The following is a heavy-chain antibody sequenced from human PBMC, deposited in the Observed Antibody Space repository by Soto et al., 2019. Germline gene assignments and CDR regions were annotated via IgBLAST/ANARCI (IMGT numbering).Heavy chain of an antibody. D-gene: IGHD1-26*01. V-gene: IGHV3-30*18. CDR1: GFTFSSYG. CDR2: ISYDGSNK. J-gene: IGHJ5*02. Sequence: QVQLVESGGGVVQPGRSLRLSCAASGFTFSSYGMHWVRQAPGKGLEWVAVISYDGSNKYYADSVKGRFTISRDNSKNTLYLQMNSLRAEDTAVYYCAKSIVGATSTRFDPWGQGNLVTVSS. CDR3: AKSIVGATSTRFDP.